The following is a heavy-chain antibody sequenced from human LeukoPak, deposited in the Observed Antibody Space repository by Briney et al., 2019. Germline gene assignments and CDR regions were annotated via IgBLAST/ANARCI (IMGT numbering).Heavy chain of an antibody. J-gene: IGHJ6*03. CDR3: ARRQGDYYGSGSPYYYYYMDV. CDR2: INHSGST. CDR1: GGSINSYY. Sequence: SETLSLTCTVSGGSINSYYWSWIRQTPEKGLEWIGEINHSGSTNYNPSLKSRVTISVGTSKNQFSLKLSSVTAADTAVYYCARRQGDYYGSGSPYYYYYMDVWGKGTTVTISS. V-gene: IGHV4-34*01. D-gene: IGHD3-10*01.